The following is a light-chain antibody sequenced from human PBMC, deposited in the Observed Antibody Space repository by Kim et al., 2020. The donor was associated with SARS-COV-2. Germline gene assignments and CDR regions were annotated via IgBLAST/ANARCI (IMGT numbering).Light chain of an antibody. CDR3: QQYNTYPFS. V-gene: IGKV1-16*02. J-gene: IGKJ2*03. Sequence: SASVGDRVTITCRASQGINNYLAWSQQKPGKAPKSLIYAASSLHSGVPSKFSGSGSGTDFTLTISSLQPEDSATYYCQQYNTYPFSFGQGTKLEI. CDR2: AAS. CDR1: QGINNY.